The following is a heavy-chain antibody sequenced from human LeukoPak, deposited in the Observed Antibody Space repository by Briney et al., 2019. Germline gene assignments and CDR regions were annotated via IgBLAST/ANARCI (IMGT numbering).Heavy chain of an antibody. CDR3: AKDQTVGAQRGGFDY. CDR1: GFTFSSYA. V-gene: IGHV3-23*01. D-gene: IGHD1-26*01. J-gene: IGHJ4*02. Sequence: RGSLRLACAASGFTFSSYAMSWVRQAPGKGLEWVSAISGSGGSTYYADSVKGRFTISRDNSKNTLYLQMNSLRAEDTAVYYCAKDQTVGAQRGGFDYWGQGTLVTVSS. CDR2: ISGSGGST.